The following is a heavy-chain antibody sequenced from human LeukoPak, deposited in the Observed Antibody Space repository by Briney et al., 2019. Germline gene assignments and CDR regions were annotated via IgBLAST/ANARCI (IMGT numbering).Heavy chain of an antibody. J-gene: IGHJ3*02. Sequence: SQTLSLTCTVSGDSISSYYWSWIRQPPGKGLEWIGYIYYSGGTDYNPSLKSRVTISVDTSKNQFSLKLRSVTAADTAVYYCARHVTISGPYDASDIWGQGTMVTVSP. CDR3: ARHVTISGPYDASDI. D-gene: IGHD5-24*01. CDR2: IYYSGGT. CDR1: GDSISSYY. V-gene: IGHV4-59*08.